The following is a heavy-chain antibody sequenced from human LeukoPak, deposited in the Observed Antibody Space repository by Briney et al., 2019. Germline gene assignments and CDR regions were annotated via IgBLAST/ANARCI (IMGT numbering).Heavy chain of an antibody. CDR2: IYYSGST. CDR1: GGSISSHY. J-gene: IGHJ4*02. Sequence: SETLSLTCTVSGGSISSHYWSFIRQPPGKGLEWIGSIYYSGSTYYNPSLKSRVTISVDTSKNQFSLKLSSVTAADTAVYYCARDGSSGGFDYWGQGTLVTVSS. CDR3: ARDGSSGGFDY. V-gene: IGHV4-39*07. D-gene: IGHD3-10*01.